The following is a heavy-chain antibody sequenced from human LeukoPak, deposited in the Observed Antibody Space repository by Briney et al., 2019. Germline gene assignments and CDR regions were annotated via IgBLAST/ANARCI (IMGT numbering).Heavy chain of an antibody. CDR1: GGSLSSSSYY. Sequence: SETLSLTCTVSGGSLSSSSYYWGWIRQPPGTGLEWIGSIYYSGSTYYNPSLKSRVTISVDTSKNQFSLKLSSVTAADTAVYYCARHVLLWFGELLRFDYWGQGTLVTVSS. CDR2: IYYSGST. J-gene: IGHJ4*02. CDR3: ARHVLLWFGELLRFDY. D-gene: IGHD3-10*01. V-gene: IGHV4-39*01.